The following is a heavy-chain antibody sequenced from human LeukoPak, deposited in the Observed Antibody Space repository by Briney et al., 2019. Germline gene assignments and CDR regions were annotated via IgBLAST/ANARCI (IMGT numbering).Heavy chain of an antibody. D-gene: IGHD1-14*01. CDR3: ERGDRDRGVFDY. V-gene: IGHV5-51*01. J-gene: IGHJ4*02. Sequence: HGESLKISCKGSGYTFTIYCIGGGRQMPGKGLEWRGIIYPGDSDTIYSPSVQGQVTISAHKSIRTAYLQWSSLKASDTAMYYCERGDRDRGVFDYWGQGTLVTVSS. CDR2: IYPGDSDT. CDR1: GYTFTIYC.